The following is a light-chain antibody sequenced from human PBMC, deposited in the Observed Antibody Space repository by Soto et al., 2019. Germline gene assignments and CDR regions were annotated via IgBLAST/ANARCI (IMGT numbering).Light chain of an antibody. CDR2: DAS. J-gene: IGKJ1*01. Sequence: EIVMTQSPATLSVSPGERATLSCRASQSVSSNLAWYQQKPGQAPRLLIYDASTRATGIPARFSGSESGTEVTLTISSLQSEDFAVYYCQQYNNWPTWTFGQGTKVEIK. CDR3: QQYNNWPTWT. CDR1: QSVSSN. V-gene: IGKV3-15*01.